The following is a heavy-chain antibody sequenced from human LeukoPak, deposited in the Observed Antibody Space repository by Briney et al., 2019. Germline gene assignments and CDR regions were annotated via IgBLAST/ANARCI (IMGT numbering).Heavy chain of an antibody. Sequence: SETLSLTCTVSGGSISSSSYYWSWIRQPAGKGLEWIGRMYTSGATNYNPSLKSRATMSVDTSKNQLSLKLSSVTAADTAVYYCAREDGDGYSRDSETYYYYYMDVWGKGTTVTVSS. CDR3: AREDGDGYSRDSETYYYYYMDV. J-gene: IGHJ6*03. CDR2: MYTSGAT. V-gene: IGHV4-61*02. D-gene: IGHD5-24*01. CDR1: GGSISSSSYY.